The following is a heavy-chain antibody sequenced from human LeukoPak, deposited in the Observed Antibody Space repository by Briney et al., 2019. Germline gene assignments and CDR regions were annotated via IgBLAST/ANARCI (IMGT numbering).Heavy chain of an antibody. CDR1: GGSFSGYY. V-gene: IGHV4-34*01. CDR2: INHSGST. CDR3: ARGGRAYYYDSSGYTRFPDY. D-gene: IGHD3-22*01. J-gene: IGHJ4*02. Sequence: SETLSLTCAVYGGSFSGYYWSWIRQPPGKGLEWIGEINHSGSTNYNPSLKSRVTISVDTSKNQFSLKLSSVTAADTAVYYCARGGRAYYYDSSGYTRFPDYWGQGTLVTVSS.